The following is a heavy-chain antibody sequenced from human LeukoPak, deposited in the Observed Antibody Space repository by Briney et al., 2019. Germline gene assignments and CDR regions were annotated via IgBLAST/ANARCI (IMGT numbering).Heavy chain of an antibody. CDR3: ARLRTTRGPVTVTPFYPGSPNWFDP. CDR2: INPEDSDS. J-gene: IGHJ5*02. Sequence: GESLKISCKGSGYSFTSYWIGLVRQMPGKGLELMGIINPEDSDSTSTPSFQGQVTISADKSISIAYLQWSRLKASDTAMYYCARLRTTRGPVTVTPFYPGSPNWFDPWGQGTLVTVSS. CDR1: GYSFTSYW. V-gene: IGHV5-51*01. D-gene: IGHD4-17*01.